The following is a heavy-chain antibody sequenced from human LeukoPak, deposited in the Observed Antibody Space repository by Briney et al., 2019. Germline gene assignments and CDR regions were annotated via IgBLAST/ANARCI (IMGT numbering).Heavy chain of an antibody. J-gene: IGHJ3*02. V-gene: IGHV4-39*07. CDR3: ARDLPASGSGSYYDGDAFDI. CDR1: GGSISSSSYY. CDR2: IYYSGST. D-gene: IGHD3-10*01. Sequence: RPSETLSLTCTVSGGSISSSSYYWGWIRQPPGKGLEWIGSIYYSGSTYYNPSLKSRVTISVDTSKNQFSLKLSSVTAADTAVYYCARDLPASGSGSYYDGDAFDIWGQGTMVTVSS.